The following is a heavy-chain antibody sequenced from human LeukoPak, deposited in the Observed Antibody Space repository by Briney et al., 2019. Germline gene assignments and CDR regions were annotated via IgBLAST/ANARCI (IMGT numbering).Heavy chain of an antibody. V-gene: IGHV4-31*03. CDR2: IFDSGNI. CDR1: FASISSGGYY. CDR3: ASSYSNSWYDY. J-gene: IGHJ4*02. Sequence: SETLSLTCTVSFASISSGGYYWTWIRQHPEKGLEWIGYIFDSGNIYYNPSLKSRLTISVDTSKNQFSLKLTSVTAADTAIYYCASSYSNSWYDYWGQGILVTVSS. D-gene: IGHD6-13*01.